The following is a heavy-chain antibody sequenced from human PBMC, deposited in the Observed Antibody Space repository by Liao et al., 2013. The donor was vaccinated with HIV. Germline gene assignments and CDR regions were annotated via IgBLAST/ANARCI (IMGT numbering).Heavy chain of an antibody. CDR1: GDLIRRDNYY. J-gene: IGHJ3*02. CDR3: ARSKDYFDNSGYYWNGFDI. D-gene: IGHD3-22*01. CDR2: IYTGMSTTGTT. V-gene: IGHV4-61*02. Sequence: QVRLQESGPGLVKPSQTLSLTCTVSGDLIRRDNYYWTWIRQPAGKGLEWIGHIYTGMSTTGTTNYNPSLKSRVTISVDTSKKKFSLNLSSVTAADTAVYYCARSKDYFDNSGYYWNGFDIWAKGQWSPSPQ.